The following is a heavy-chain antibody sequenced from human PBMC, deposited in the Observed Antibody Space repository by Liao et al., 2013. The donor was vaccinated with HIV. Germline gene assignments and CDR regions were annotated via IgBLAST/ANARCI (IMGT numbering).Heavy chain of an antibody. D-gene: IGHD3-10*01. V-gene: IGHV4-4*07. Sequence: QVQLQESGPGLVKPSETLSLTCTVSGGSISSYYWSWIRQPAGKGLEWIGRIYTSGSTNYNPSLKSRVTMSVDTSKNQFSLKLSSVTAADTAVYYCAREAIAMFRGIIIPLYFDYWGQGTLVTVSS. CDR1: GGSISSYY. J-gene: IGHJ4*02. CDR3: AREAIAMFRGIIIPLYFDY. CDR2: IYTSGST.